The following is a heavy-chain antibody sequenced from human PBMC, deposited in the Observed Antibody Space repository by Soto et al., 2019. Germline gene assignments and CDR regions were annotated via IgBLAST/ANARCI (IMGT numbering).Heavy chain of an antibody. CDR3: AREYYDVLTDYYRYYYIDV. J-gene: IGHJ6*03. CDR2: ISSSGTRM. V-gene: IGHV3-11*01. Sequence: QVQLVESGGGLVQPGGSLRLSCTASGFTFSDYYMTWIRQAPGKGLGSVSYISSSGTRMYYADSVKGRFTISRDNAKNSLYLQLNSLRAEDTAVYYCAREYYDVLTDYYRYYYIDVWGKGITVTVSS. D-gene: IGHD3-9*01. CDR1: GFTFSDYY.